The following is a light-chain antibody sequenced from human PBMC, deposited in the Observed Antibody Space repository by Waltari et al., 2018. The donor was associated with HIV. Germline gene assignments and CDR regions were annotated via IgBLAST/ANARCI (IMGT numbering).Light chain of an antibody. CDR3: QSFDSSLSNLVV. Sequence: QAVLTQPPSVSGAPGQRVTISCTGSSSNIGAGHDVHWYQQLPGTNPKLLIYASTPRPSGVPDRFSVSKSGTSASLAIAGLQTEDEAVFYCQSFDSSLSNLVVFGGGTKVTVL. CDR1: SSNIGAGHD. V-gene: IGLV1-40*01. J-gene: IGLJ2*01. CDR2: AST.